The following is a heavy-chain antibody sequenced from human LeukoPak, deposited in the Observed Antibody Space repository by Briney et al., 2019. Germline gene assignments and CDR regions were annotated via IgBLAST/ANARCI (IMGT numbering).Heavy chain of an antibody. D-gene: IGHD6-19*01. J-gene: IGHJ4*02. V-gene: IGHV3-30-3*01. CDR2: ISYDGSNK. CDR3: ARDSSDSIAVAGTSYSYFDY. Sequence: GRSLRLSCAASGFTFSSYAMHWVRQAPGKGLEWVAVISYDGSNKYYADSVKGRFTISRDNSKNTLYLQMNSLRAEDTAVYYCARDSSDSIAVAGTSYSYFDYWGQGTLVTVSS. CDR1: GFTFSSYA.